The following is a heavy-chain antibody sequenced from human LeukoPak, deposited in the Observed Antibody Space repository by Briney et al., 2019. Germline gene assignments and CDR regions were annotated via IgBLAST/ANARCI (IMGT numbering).Heavy chain of an antibody. D-gene: IGHD1-14*01. CDR2: ISGSGSDT. V-gene: IGHV3-23*01. CDR3: ANHAYHYYFDY. J-gene: IGHJ4*02. Sequence: ETLSLTCAVYGGSFSGYYWTWIRQPPGKGLEWVSAISGSGSDTYYADSVKGRFTISRDNSKSTLYLQMNSLRAEDTALYYCANHAYHYYFDYWGQGTLVTVSS. CDR1: GGSFSGYY.